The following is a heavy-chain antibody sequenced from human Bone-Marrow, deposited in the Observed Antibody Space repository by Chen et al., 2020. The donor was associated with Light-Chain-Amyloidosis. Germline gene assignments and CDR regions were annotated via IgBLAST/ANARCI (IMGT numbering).Heavy chain of an antibody. Sequence: QVQLVESGGGVVQPGGSLRLSWAASGFTFSSYGMHWVRQAPGKGLEWVAFIRYDGSNKYYADSVKGRFTISRDNSKNTLYLQMNSLRAEDTAVYYCAKGGSGLVGYWGQGTLVTVSS. CDR1: GFTFSSYG. J-gene: IGHJ4*02. V-gene: IGHV3-30*02. D-gene: IGHD1-26*01. CDR3: AKGGSGLVGY. CDR2: IRYDGSNK.